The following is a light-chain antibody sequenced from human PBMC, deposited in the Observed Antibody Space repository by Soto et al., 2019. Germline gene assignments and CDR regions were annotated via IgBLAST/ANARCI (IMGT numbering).Light chain of an antibody. V-gene: IGLV2-14*01. CDR3: SSYTSTTGNV. J-gene: IGLJ1*01. CDR1: SSDVGGYNY. CDR2: EVS. Sequence: QSALTQPASVSGSPGQSITISCTGTSSDVGGYNYVSWYQQHPGKAPKLMIYEVSNRPSGVSNRFSGSKSGNTASLTISGLQAEDEADYYCSSYTSTTGNVFGTGTKVTV.